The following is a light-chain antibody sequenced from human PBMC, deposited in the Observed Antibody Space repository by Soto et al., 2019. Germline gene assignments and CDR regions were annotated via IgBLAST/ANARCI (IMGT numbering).Light chain of an antibody. J-gene: IGKJ4*01. V-gene: IGKV1-39*01. CDR3: QQSYTTPLS. Sequence: DTQITKSPSSLSASVVYRVTITYRASQTISGYVNWYQQKPGKAPELLIYAASYLGNGFPLRFSGSGPGTYFTLTISSLQHEAIATYYCQQSYTTPLSFGGGVKVDIK. CDR1: QTISGY. CDR2: AAS.